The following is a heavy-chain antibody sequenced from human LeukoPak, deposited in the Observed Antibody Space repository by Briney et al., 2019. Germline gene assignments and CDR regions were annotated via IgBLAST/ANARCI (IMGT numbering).Heavy chain of an antibody. CDR3: ARVDGYNYPFDY. D-gene: IGHD5-24*01. CDR2: IYYSGST. CDR1: GGSISSYY. Sequence: PSETLSLTCTVSGGSISSYYWSWIRQSPGKGLEWIGYIYYSGSTNYNPSLKSRVTISVDTSKNQFSLKLSSVTAADTAVYYCARVDGYNYPFDYWGQGTLVTVSS. V-gene: IGHV4-59*01. J-gene: IGHJ4*02.